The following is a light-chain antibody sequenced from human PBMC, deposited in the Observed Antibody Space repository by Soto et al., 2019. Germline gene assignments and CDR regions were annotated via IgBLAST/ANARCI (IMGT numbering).Light chain of an antibody. CDR2: GAS. CDR1: QSVSSSY. CDR3: QHYGTWLLVT. J-gene: IGKJ5*01. Sequence: EIVLTQSPGTLSLSPGERATLSCRASQSVSSSYLAWYQQKPGQAPRLLIYGASSRATGIADRFSGSGSGIDVTPTISRVGTEDVAGYYSQHYGTWLLVTFCQGTRLEIK. V-gene: IGKV3-20*01.